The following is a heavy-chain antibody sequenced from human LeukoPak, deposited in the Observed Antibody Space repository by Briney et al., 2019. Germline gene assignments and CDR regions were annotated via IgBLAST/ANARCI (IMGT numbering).Heavy chain of an antibody. J-gene: IGHJ4*02. CDR1: GFTFSHSA. CDR3: ARVGAYSSSWYGY. Sequence: GGSLRLSCAASGFTFSHSAMSWVRQAPGKGLEWVSSISSRGSTIYFADSVKGRFTISRDNANNSLYLQMNSLRAEDTAVYFCARVGAYSSSWYGYWGRGTLVTVSS. D-gene: IGHD6-13*01. CDR2: ISSRGSTI. V-gene: IGHV3-48*03.